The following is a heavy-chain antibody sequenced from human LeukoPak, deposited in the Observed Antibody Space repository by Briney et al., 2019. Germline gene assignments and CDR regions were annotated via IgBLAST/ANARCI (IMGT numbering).Heavy chain of an antibody. V-gene: IGHV4-34*01. D-gene: IGHD5-24*01. CDR3: ARGGRDGYNYPLPFDY. J-gene: IGHJ4*02. Sequence: SETLSLTCAVYGGSFSGYYWSWIRQPPGKGLEWIGEINHSGSTNYNPSLKSRVTISVDTSKNQFSLKLSSVTAADTAVYYCARGGRDGYNYPLPFDYWGQGTLVTVSS. CDR1: GGSFSGYY. CDR2: INHSGST.